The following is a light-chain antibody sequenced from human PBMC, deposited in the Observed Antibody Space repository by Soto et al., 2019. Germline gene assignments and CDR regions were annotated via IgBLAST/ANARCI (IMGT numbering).Light chain of an antibody. Sequence: QSVLTQPPSASGTPGQRVTFSCSGSSSNIGTNTVNWYQHLPGTAPKLLSYTNDQRPSGVPDRFSGSKAGTSASLAIGGLQSEDEADYYCAAWDDSLNGVVFGGVTKVTVL. J-gene: IGLJ2*01. CDR2: TND. V-gene: IGLV1-44*01. CDR1: SSNIGTNT. CDR3: AAWDDSLNGVV.